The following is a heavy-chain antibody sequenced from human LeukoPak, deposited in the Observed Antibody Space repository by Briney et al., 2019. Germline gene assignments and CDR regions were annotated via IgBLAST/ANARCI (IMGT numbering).Heavy chain of an antibody. Sequence: SETLSLTCAVYGGSFSGYYWSWIRQPPGKGLEWIGEINHSGSTNYNPSLKSRVTISVDTSKNQFSLKLSSVTAADTAVYYCARGPGGIAVAGTDITQEPWGQGALVTVSS. CDR2: INHSGST. J-gene: IGHJ4*02. D-gene: IGHD6-19*01. CDR1: GGSFSGYY. V-gene: IGHV4-34*01. CDR3: ARGPGGIAVAGTDITQEP.